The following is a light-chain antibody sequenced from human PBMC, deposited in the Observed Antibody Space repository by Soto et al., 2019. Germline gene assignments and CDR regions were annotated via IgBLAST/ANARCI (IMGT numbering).Light chain of an antibody. CDR3: QQYNSYS. Sequence: DIQMTQSPSSLSASVGDRVTITCRASQSISSYLNWYQQKPGKAPNLLIYGASNLQSGVPSRFSGSGSGTEFTLTISSLQPDDFATYYCQQYNSYSFGQGTKVDI. V-gene: IGKV1-5*01. J-gene: IGKJ1*01. CDR1: QSISSY. CDR2: GAS.